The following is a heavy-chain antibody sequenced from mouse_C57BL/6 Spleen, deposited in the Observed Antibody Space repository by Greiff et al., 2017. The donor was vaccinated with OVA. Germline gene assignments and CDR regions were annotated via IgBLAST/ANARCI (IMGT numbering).Heavy chain of an antibody. D-gene: IGHD2-4*01. CDR1: GYTFTSYW. V-gene: IGHV1-53*01. CDR2: INPSNGGT. CDR3: ARTEIYDYAGYIAV. J-gene: IGHJ1*03. Sequence: QVQLQQPGTELVKPGASVKLSCKASGYTFTSYWMHWVKQRPGQGLEWIGNINPSNGGTNYNEKFKSKATLTVDKSSSTAYMQLSSLTSENSAVSYCARTEIYDYAGYIAVWGTGNTVTASS.